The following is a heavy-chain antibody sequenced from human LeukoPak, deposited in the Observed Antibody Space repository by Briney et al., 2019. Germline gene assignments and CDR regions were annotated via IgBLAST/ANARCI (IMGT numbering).Heavy chain of an antibody. D-gene: IGHD3-22*01. CDR2: IYYTGSI. Sequence: PSETLSLTCSVSDGSISTYYWSWIRQSPGKGLEWIGYIYYTGSINYNPSLKSRVTISIDTSKNQFSLNLSSVTAADTAVYYCARDYDSSGYYWSWGQGILVTVSS. V-gene: IGHV4-59*01. CDR1: DGSISTYY. CDR3: ARDYDSSGYYWS. J-gene: IGHJ4*02.